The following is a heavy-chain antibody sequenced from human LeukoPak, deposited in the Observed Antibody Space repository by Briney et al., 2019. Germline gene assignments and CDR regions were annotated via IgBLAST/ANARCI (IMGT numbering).Heavy chain of an antibody. Sequence: GGSLRLSCAVSGFTFSSHWMSWVRQAPGKGLEWVANIKQDGSETYYVDSVKGRFTISRDNAKNSLFLQMNSLRAEDTAVYYCARDGEMPTIYSDYWGQGTLVTVSS. CDR2: IKQDGSET. CDR3: ARDGEMPTIYSDY. D-gene: IGHD5-24*01. J-gene: IGHJ4*02. V-gene: IGHV3-7*01. CDR1: GFTFSSHW.